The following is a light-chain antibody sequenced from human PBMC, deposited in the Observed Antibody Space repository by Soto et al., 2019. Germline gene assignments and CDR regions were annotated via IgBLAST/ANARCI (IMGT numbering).Light chain of an antibody. Sequence: QAVVTQEPSLTVSPGGTVTLTCGSSTGAVTNSHYPYWFQQKPGQAPRTLIYDTSNKHSWAPARFSGSLLGGKAALTLSGAQPEDEAEYYCLLSHSGAYVFGTGTKLTVL. CDR2: DTS. J-gene: IGLJ1*01. CDR1: TGAVTNSHY. CDR3: LLSHSGAYV. V-gene: IGLV7-46*01.